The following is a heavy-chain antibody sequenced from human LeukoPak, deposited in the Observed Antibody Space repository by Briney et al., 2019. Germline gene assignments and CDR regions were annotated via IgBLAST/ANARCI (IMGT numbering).Heavy chain of an antibody. CDR2: IIPILGIA. D-gene: IGHD2-2*01. Sequence: SVKVSCKASGGTFSSYAISWVRQAPGQGLEWMGRIIPILGIANYAQKFQGRVTITADKSTSTAYMELSRLRSDDTAVYYCARIYCSSTSCENWFDPWGQGTLVTVSS. CDR3: ARIYCSSTSCENWFDP. J-gene: IGHJ5*02. CDR1: GGTFSSYA. V-gene: IGHV1-69*04.